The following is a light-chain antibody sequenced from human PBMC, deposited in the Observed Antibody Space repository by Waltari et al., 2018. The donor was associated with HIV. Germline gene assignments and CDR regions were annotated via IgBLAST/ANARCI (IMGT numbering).Light chain of an antibody. CDR1: SSDVGSCKF. CDR2: EGT. J-gene: IGLJ3*02. V-gene: IGLV2-23*01. Sequence: QSALTQPASVSGSPGQSISISCTGTSSDVGSCKFVSWYQQHPGKAPKLLIDEGTKRPSGVANRVSASKSGNTASLTISGLQAEDEADYYCCSCATPNTRVFGGGTKLTVL. CDR3: CSCATPNTRV.